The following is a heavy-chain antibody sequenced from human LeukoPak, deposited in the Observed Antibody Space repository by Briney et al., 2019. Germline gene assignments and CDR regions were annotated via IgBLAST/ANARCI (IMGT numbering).Heavy chain of an antibody. Sequence: GGSLRLSCAASGFTFSSYWMSWVRQAPGKGLEWVSAISGSGGSTYYADSVKGRFTISRDKSKNTLYLQMNSLRAEDTAVYYCAKGLAVAGHFDYWGQGTLVTVSS. D-gene: IGHD6-19*01. V-gene: IGHV3-23*01. CDR2: ISGSGGST. CDR1: GFTFSSYW. J-gene: IGHJ4*02. CDR3: AKGLAVAGHFDY.